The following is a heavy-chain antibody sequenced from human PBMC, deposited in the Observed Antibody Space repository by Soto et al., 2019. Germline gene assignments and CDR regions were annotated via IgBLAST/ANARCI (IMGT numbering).Heavy chain of an antibody. Sequence: QVQLVQSGAEVKKPGSSVKVSCKASGGTFSSHGITWVRQAPGQGLEWMGGIIPMFGTPKYAQRFQGRVSITADNSTTTAYMELSSLRSEDTAVYYCAIGSVVVMGAATGGLIYWGQGALVTVSS. V-gene: IGHV1-69*06. J-gene: IGHJ4*02. CDR3: AIGSVVVMGAATGGLIY. CDR1: GGTFSSHG. D-gene: IGHD2-21*01. CDR2: IIPMFGTP.